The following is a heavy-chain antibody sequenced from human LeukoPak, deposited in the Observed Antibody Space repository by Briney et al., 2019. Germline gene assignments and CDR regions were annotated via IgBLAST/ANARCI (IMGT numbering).Heavy chain of an antibody. J-gene: IGHJ6*02. CDR2: VNHNGNVN. D-gene: IGHD3-16*01. Sequence: GGSLRLSCAASGFTFSSYWMNWARQAPGKGLEWVASVNHNGNVNYYVDSVKGRFTISRDNAKNSLYLQMRNLRAEDTAVYFCARGGGLDVWGQGATVTVSS. CDR1: GFTFSSYW. CDR3: ARGGGLDV. V-gene: IGHV3-7*03.